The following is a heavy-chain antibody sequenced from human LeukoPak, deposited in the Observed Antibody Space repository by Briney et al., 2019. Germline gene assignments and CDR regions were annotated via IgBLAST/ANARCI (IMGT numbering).Heavy chain of an antibody. D-gene: IGHD6-19*01. CDR3: ARVRSSGWSTLFDY. V-gene: IGHV4-59*01. CDR1: GGSFSGYY. CDR2: ISYSGST. J-gene: IGHJ4*02. Sequence: SETLSLTCAVYGGSFSGYYWSWIRQSPGKGLEWIGYISYSGSTNYNPSLKSRVTISVDTSKNQFSLRLSSVTAADTAVYYCARVRSSGWSTLFDYWGQGTLVTVSS.